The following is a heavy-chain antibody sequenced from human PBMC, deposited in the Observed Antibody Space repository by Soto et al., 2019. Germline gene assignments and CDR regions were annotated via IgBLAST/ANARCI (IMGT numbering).Heavy chain of an antibody. CDR2: ISAYNGNT. D-gene: IGHD3-22*01. V-gene: IGHV1-18*01. J-gene: IGHJ3*02. CDR1: GYTFTSHG. Sequence: ASVKVSCKASGYTFTSHGISWVRQAPGQGLEWMGWISAYNGNTNYAQKLQGRVTMTTDTSTSTAYMELRSLRSDDTAVYYCASWWDDSSEADKNAFDIWGQGTMVTVSS. CDR3: ASWWDDSSEADKNAFDI.